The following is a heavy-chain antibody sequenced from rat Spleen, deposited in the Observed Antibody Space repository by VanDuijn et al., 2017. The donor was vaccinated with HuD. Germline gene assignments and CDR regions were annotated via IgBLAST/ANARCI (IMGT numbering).Heavy chain of an antibody. J-gene: IGHJ2*01. V-gene: IGHV5-29*01. Sequence: EVQLVESDGGLVQPGRSLKLSCAASGFTFSDYYMAWVRQAPTKGLEWVATISYDGSSTYYRDSVKGRFTISRDNAKSTLYLQMDSLRSEDTATYYCARFQDYYYFDYWGQGVMVTVSS. CDR2: ISYDGSST. CDR1: GFTFSDYY. D-gene: IGHD1-7*01. CDR3: ARFQDYYYFDY.